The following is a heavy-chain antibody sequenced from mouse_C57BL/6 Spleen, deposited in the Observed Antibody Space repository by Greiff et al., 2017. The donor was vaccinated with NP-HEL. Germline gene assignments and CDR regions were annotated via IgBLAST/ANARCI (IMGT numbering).Heavy chain of an antibody. D-gene: IGHD4-1*01. V-gene: IGHV1-50*01. CDR3: AKLGAAFDY. CDR1: GSTFTSYW. J-gene: IGHJ2*01. Sequence: VQLQQPGAELVKPGASVKLSCKASGSTFTSYWMQWVKQRPGQGLEWIGEIDPSDSYTNYNQKFKGKATLTVDTSSSTAYMQLSSLTSEDSAVYYCAKLGAAFDYWGQGTTLTVSS. CDR2: IDPSDSYT.